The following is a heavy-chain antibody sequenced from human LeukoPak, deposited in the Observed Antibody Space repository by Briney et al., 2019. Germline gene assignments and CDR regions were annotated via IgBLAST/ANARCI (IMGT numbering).Heavy chain of an antibody. V-gene: IGHV4-59*01. J-gene: IGHJ4*02. Sequence: PSETLSLTCTVSGGSISSYYWSWIRQPPGKGLEWIGYIYYSGSTNYNPSLKSRVTISVDTSKNQFSLKLSSVTAADTAVYYCARATYYYGSGSYYLDYWGQGTLVTVSS. CDR3: ARATYYYGSGSYYLDY. CDR1: GGSISSYY. D-gene: IGHD3-10*01. CDR2: IYYSGST.